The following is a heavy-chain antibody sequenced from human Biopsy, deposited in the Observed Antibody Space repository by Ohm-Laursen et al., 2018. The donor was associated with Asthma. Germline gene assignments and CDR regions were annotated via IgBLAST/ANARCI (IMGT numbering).Heavy chain of an antibody. CDR2: INAGNGNT. D-gene: IGHD3-9*01. CDR3: ARTYYDFLTGQVNDAFAM. J-gene: IGHJ3*02. Sequence: GASVKVSCKASGYTFISYAIHWVRQAPGQRLEWMRWINAGNGNTKYSQKFQGRVTITRDTSASTAYMELSSLRSEDTAVYYCARTYYDFLTGQVNDAFAMRGQGTVVTVSS. V-gene: IGHV1-3*01. CDR1: GYTFISYA.